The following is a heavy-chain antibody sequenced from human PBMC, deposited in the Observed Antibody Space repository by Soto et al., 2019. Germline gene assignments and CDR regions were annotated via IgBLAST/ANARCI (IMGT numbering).Heavy chain of an antibody. CDR3: ARRLRYFDWLLGGHFDY. CDR1: GGSFSGYY. CDR2: INHSGST. Sequence: TETLSLTCSVYGGSFSGYYWSWSRQPPGKGLEWIGEINHSGSTNYNPSLKSRVTISVDTSKNQFSLKLSSVTAADTAVYYCARRLRYFDWLLGGHFDYWGQGTLVTVSS. J-gene: IGHJ4*02. D-gene: IGHD3-9*01. V-gene: IGHV4-34*01.